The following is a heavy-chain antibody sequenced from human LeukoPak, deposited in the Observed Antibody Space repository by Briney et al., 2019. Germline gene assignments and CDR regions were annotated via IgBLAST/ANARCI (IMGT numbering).Heavy chain of an antibody. J-gene: IGHJ4*02. CDR3: TRVVAATRLFGY. CDR2: ISNDGSGT. V-gene: IGHV3-74*01. D-gene: IGHD6-19*01. CDR1: GFTFSSYR. Sequence: GGSLRLSCAASGFTFSSYRMYWVRQAPGKGLVWVSRISNDGSGTSYADSVKGRFTISRDNAKNTLYLQMNRLRAEDTAVYYCTRVVAATRLFGYWGQGTLVTVSS.